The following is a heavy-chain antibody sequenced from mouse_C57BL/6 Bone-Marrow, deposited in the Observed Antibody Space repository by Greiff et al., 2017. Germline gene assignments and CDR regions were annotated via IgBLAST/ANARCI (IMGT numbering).Heavy chain of an antibody. V-gene: IGHV1-54*01. CDR1: GYAFSNYL. Sequence: QVQLQQSGAELVRPGTSVKVSCKASGYAFSNYLIEWVKQRPGQGLEWIGVINPGSGVTNYNEKFKGKATLTAVKSSSTAYMQLSSLTSEDSAVYFCARWWYWGQGTLVTVSA. J-gene: IGHJ3*01. CDR3: ARWWY. CDR2: INPGSGVT. D-gene: IGHD1-1*02.